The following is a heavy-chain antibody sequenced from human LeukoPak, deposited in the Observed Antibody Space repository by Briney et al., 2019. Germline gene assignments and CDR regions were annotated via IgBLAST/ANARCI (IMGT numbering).Heavy chain of an antibody. CDR3: ARVRGLLNDAFDI. Sequence: PSETLSLTCTVSGGSISNYDWSWIRQPPGKGLEWIGYISYSGSTNYNPSLESRVTILVDTSKNQFSLKLSSVTAADTAVYYCARVRGLLNDAFDIWGQGTMVTVSS. CDR1: GGSISNYD. J-gene: IGHJ3*02. CDR2: ISYSGST. D-gene: IGHD5-24*01. V-gene: IGHV4-59*01.